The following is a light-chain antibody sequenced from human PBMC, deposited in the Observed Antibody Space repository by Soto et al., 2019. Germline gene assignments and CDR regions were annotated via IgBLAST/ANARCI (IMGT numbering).Light chain of an antibody. CDR2: EVS. CDR1: SSDVGGYNY. V-gene: IGLV2-14*01. CDR3: TSYTSSAIFV. Sequence: QSALTQPASVSGSPGQSITISCTGTSSDVGGYNYVSWYQQHPGKAPKVMIYEVSTRPLGVSDRFSGSKSGNTASLTISGLQAEDEADYYCTSYTSSAIFVFGTGTKLTVL. J-gene: IGLJ1*01.